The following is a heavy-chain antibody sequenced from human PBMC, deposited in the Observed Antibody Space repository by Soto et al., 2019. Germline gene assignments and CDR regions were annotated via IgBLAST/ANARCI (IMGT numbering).Heavy chain of an antibody. D-gene: IGHD2-2*02. CDR1: GYTFTSYG. CDR2: ISAYNGNT. CDR3: ARGYCSSTSCYIPYYYCMDV. Sequence: QVQLVQSGAEVKKPGASVKVSCKASGYTFTSYGTSGVRQAPGHGLEWMGWISAYNGNTNYAQKLQGRVTMTTDTSTSTVYMELRSLRSDDTAVYYCARGYCSSTSCYIPYYYCMDVWGKGTTVTVAS. J-gene: IGHJ6*03. V-gene: IGHV1-18*01.